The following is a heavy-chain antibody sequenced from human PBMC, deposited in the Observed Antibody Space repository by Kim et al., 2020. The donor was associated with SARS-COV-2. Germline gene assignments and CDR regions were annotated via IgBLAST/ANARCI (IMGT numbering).Heavy chain of an antibody. CDR2: ISPYNGNT. CDR1: GYTFTSYG. D-gene: IGHD6-13*01. CDR3: ARVAVVGITGSEDC. V-gene: IGHV1-18*01. Sequence: ASVKVSCKTSGYTFTSYGVSWVRQAPGRGFEWMGWISPYNGNTKYARNFQGRVTMTADISTTTAYMELRGLSLDDTALYFCARVAVVGITGSEDCCGQGSLLSVS. J-gene: IGHJ4*02.